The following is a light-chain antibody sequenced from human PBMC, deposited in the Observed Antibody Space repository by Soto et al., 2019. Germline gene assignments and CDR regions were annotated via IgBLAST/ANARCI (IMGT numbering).Light chain of an antibody. Sequence: EIVLTQSPGTLSLSPGERATLSCRARQSVSASYFAWYQHKPGQAPRLLIYGASSRATGIPDRFSGSGSGTDFTLTISRLEPEDFAVYYCQQYGLSPYTFGQGTKLEI. J-gene: IGKJ2*01. CDR3: QQYGLSPYT. V-gene: IGKV3-20*01. CDR2: GAS. CDR1: QSVSASY.